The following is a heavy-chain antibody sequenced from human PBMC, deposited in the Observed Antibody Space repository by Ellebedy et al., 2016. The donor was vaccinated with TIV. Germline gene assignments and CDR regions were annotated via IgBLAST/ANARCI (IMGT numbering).Heavy chain of an antibody. CDR2: INPRGGGT. D-gene: IGHD2-2*01. CDR3: ARGSQMEFDLVPVPATIPWPFDN. V-gene: IGHV1-46*04. CDR1: GYTFTSYY. J-gene: IGHJ4*02. Sequence: ASVKVSCKASGYTFTSYYLHWVRQAPGLGLEWMGVINPRGGGTTYAQKLQGRVTMTRDTSTRTVYMELSGLKSQDTAVYFCARGSQMEFDLVPVPATIPWPFDNWGQGTLVIVSS.